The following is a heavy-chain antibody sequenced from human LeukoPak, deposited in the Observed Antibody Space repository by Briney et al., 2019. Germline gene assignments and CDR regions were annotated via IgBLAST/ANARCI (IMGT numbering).Heavy chain of an antibody. J-gene: IGHJ4*02. Sequence: GGSLRLSCVTSGFTFSSYWMTWVRQAPGKGLEWVANINQDGHEKNYVDSEKGRFTISRDNSKNTLYLQMSSLRTEDTAVYYCVNPSLCGGDCPLDYWGQGTLVTVSS. V-gene: IGHV3-7*02. CDR2: INQDGHEK. CDR3: VNPSLCGGDCPLDY. CDR1: GFTFSSYW. D-gene: IGHD2-21*02.